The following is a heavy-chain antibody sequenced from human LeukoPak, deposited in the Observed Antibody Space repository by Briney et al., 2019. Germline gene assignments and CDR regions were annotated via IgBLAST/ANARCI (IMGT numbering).Heavy chain of an antibody. CDR2: ISSNGDIT. CDR3: ATVKRDCSGGTCHSYDY. Sequence: GGSLRLSCVASRFTFNTYAVNWVRQAPGKGLEWVSAISSNGDITYYADSVRGRFTISRDNSKNTVFLQMNSLRADDTAVYYCATVKRDCSGGTCHSYDYWGQGTLVTVSS. D-gene: IGHD2-15*01. J-gene: IGHJ4*02. V-gene: IGHV3-23*01. CDR1: RFTFNTYA.